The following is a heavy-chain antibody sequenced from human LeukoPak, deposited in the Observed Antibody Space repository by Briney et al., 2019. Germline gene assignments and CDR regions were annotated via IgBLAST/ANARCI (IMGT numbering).Heavy chain of an antibody. CDR3: ARDPDIVVAWIDP. J-gene: IGHJ5*02. D-gene: IGHD2-2*01. CDR2: ISYDGSNK. CDR1: GFTFSSYA. V-gene: IGHV3-30-3*01. Sequence: PGRSLRLSCAASGFTFSSYAMHWVRQAPGKGLEWVAVISYDGSNKYYADSVKGRFTISRDNAKNSLYLQMNSLRAEDTAVYYCARDPDIVVAWIDPWGQGTLVTVSS.